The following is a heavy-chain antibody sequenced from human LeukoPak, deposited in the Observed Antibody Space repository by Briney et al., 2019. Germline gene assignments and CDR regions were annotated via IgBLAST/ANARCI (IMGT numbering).Heavy chain of an antibody. CDR3: ARAVSIAARPMDY. CDR2: ISSSSSYI. J-gene: IGHJ4*02. Sequence: GRSLRLSCAASGFTFSSYSINWVRQAPGKGLEWVSSISSSSSYIYYADSVKGRFTISRDNAKNSLYLQMNSLRAEDTAVYYCARAVSIAARPMDYWGQGTLVTVSS. CDR1: GFTFSSYS. V-gene: IGHV3-21*01. D-gene: IGHD6-6*01.